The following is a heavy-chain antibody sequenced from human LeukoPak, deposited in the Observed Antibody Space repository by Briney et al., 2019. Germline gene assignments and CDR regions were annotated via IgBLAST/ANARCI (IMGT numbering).Heavy chain of an antibody. Sequence: SETLSLTCSVSGGSISSGDYYWSWIRQPPGKGLEWIGYIYSGSTYYNPSLKSRVTISVDTSKNQFSLKLSSVTAADTAVYYCASRIVGATKANAFDIWGQGTMVTVSP. D-gene: IGHD1-26*01. J-gene: IGHJ3*02. CDR1: GGSISSGDYY. CDR3: ASRIVGATKANAFDI. V-gene: IGHV4-30-4*08. CDR2: IYSGST.